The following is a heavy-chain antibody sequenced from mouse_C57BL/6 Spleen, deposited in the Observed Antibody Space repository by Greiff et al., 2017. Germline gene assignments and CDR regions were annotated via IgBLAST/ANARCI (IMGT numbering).Heavy chain of an antibody. D-gene: IGHD2-1*01. Sequence: EVQVVESGGGLVKPGGSLKLSCAASGFTFSSYAMSWVRQTPEKRLEWVATISDGGSYTYYPDNVKGRFTISRDNAKNNLYLQMSHLKSEDTAMYYCARGEGNPWFAYWGQGTLVTVSA. V-gene: IGHV5-4*01. CDR3: ARGEGNPWFAY. CDR1: GFTFSSYA. J-gene: IGHJ3*01. CDR2: ISDGGSYT.